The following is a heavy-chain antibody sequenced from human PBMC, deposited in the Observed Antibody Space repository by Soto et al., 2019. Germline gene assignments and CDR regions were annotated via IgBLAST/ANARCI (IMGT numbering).Heavy chain of an antibody. V-gene: IGHV4-59*08. D-gene: IGHD3-9*01. CDR1: GGSISGYY. CDR2: IYYSGST. J-gene: IGHJ4*02. CDR3: ARLGLLTGPLDY. Sequence: SETLSLTCTVSGGSISGYYWSWIRQPPGKGLEWIGYIYYSGSTNYNPSLKSRVTMSVDTSKNQFSLKLSSVTAADTAVYYCARLGLLTGPLDYWGQGTLVTV.